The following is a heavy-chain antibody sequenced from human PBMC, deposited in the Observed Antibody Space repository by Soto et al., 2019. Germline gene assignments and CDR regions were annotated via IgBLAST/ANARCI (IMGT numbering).Heavy chain of an antibody. CDR3: TTDSSGWYQGFDI. V-gene: IGHV3-15*01. CDR1: GFTFSNAW. Sequence: GGSLRLSCAASGFTFSNAWMSWVRQAPGKGLEWVGRIKSKTDGGTTDYAAPVKGRFTISRDDSKNTLYLQMNSLKTEDTAVYYCTTDSSGWYQGFDIWGQGTMVTVSS. CDR2: IKSKTDGGTT. J-gene: IGHJ3*02. D-gene: IGHD6-19*01.